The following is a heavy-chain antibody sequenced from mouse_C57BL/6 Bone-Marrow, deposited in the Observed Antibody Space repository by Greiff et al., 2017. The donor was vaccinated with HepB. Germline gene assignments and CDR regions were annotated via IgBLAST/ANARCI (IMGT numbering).Heavy chain of an antibody. CDR3: VRIYDGYRYAMDD. CDR1: GFSFNTYA. CDR2: IRSKSNNYAT. D-gene: IGHD2-3*01. Sequence: EVQVVESGGGLVQPKGSLKLSCAASGFSFNTYAMNWVRQAPGKGLEWVARIRSKSNNYATYYADSVKDRFTISRDDSESMLYLQMNNLKTEDTAMYDCVRIYDGYRYAMDDWGQGTSGTVSS. J-gene: IGHJ4*01. V-gene: IGHV10-1*01.